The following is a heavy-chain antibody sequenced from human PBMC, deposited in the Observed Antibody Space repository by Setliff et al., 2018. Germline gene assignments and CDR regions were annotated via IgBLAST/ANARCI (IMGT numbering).Heavy chain of an antibody. CDR1: GFTFSTDR. D-gene: IGHD2-15*01. CDR3: ASSCSGTSCYAGLES. CDR2: IWYDGNNK. Sequence: GGSLRLSCAASGFTFSTDRMHWFRQAPGKGLEWVAVIWYDGNNKYYADSVKGRFTISRDNSKNTLYLQMNSLRAEDTAVYYCASSCSGTSCYAGLESWGQGTPVTVSS. J-gene: IGHJ4*02. V-gene: IGHV3-33*08.